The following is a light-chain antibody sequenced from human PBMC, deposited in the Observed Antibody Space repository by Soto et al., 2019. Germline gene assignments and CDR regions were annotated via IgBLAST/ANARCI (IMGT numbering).Light chain of an antibody. J-gene: IGKJ1*01. CDR2: KAS. CDR1: QSISSW. CDR3: QKYNSFWT. V-gene: IGKV1-5*03. Sequence: DIQMTQSPSTLSASVGDRVTITCRASQSISSWLAWYQQKPGKAPKLLIYKASSLESGVPSRFSGSGSGTNFTLTISRLQPDDFANYYCQKYNSFWTFGQGTKVEIK.